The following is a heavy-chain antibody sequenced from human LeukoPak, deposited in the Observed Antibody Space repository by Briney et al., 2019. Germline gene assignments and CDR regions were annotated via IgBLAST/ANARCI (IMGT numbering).Heavy chain of an antibody. Sequence: GGSLRLSCAASGFTFSSYEMNWVRQAPGKGLEWVSYISSSGSTIYYADSVKGRFTISRDNAKNSLYLQMNSLRAEDTAVYYCARVSRHYYGSGSIDYWGQGTLVTVSS. J-gene: IGHJ4*02. CDR1: GFTFSSYE. CDR2: ISSSGSTI. V-gene: IGHV3-48*03. CDR3: ARVSRHYYGSGSIDY. D-gene: IGHD3-10*01.